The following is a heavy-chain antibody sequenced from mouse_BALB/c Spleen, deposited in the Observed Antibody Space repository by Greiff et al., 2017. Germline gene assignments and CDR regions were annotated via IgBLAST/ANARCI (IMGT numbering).Heavy chain of an antibody. J-gene: IGHJ3*01. CDR3: TDGNFLAY. Sequence: VQVVESGAELVRPGASVTLSCKASGYTFTDYEMHWVKQTPVHGLEWIGAIDPETGGTAYNQKFKGKATLTADKSSSTAYMELRSLTSEDSAVYYCTDGNFLAYWGQGTLVTVSA. CDR2: IDPETGGT. V-gene: IGHV1-15*01. CDR1: GYTFTDYE. D-gene: IGHD2-1*01.